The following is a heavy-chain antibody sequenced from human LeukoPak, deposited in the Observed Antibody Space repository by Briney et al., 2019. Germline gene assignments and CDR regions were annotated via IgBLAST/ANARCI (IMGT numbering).Heavy chain of an antibody. D-gene: IGHD2-15*01. J-gene: IGHJ5*02. V-gene: IGHV1-58*02. Sequence: TSVKVSSKASGFTFTSSAMQWVRQARGQRLEWIGWIVVGSGNTNYAQKFQERVTITRDMSTSTAYMELSSLRSEDTAVYYCAADRAVVAAKTTVTGFDPWGQGTLVTVSS. CDR1: GFTFTSSA. CDR2: IVVGSGNT. CDR3: AADRAVVAAKTTVTGFDP.